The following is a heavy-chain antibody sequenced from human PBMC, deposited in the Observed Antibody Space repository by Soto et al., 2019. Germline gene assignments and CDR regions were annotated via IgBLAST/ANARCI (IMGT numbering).Heavy chain of an antibody. J-gene: IGHJ4*02. Sequence: GSLRLSCAASGFTFSSYAMSWVRQAPGKGLEWVSAISGSGGSTYYADSVKGRFTISRDNSKNTLYLQMNSLRAEDTAVYYCAKGHLAYSSSPPVGYWGQGTLVTVSS. D-gene: IGHD6-6*01. CDR3: AKGHLAYSSSPPVGY. V-gene: IGHV3-23*01. CDR1: GFTFSSYA. CDR2: ISGSGGST.